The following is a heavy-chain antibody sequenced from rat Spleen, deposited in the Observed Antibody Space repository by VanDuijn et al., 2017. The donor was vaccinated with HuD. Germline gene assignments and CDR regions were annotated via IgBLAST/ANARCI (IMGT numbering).Heavy chain of an antibody. CDR1: GITFNNYW. Sequence: EVQLVESGGGRVQPGRSLKLSCVASGITFNNYWMTWIRQAPGKGLEWVASIGNAGDTYYPDSVKGRFSISRENAKSTLCLQMDSLRSEDTATYYCARREQLGGYFDYWGQGVMVTVSS. CDR3: ARREQLGGYFDY. J-gene: IGHJ2*01. D-gene: IGHD1-10*01. CDR2: IGNAGDT. V-gene: IGHV5-31*01.